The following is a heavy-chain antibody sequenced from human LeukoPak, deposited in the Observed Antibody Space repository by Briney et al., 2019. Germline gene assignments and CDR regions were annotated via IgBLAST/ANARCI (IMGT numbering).Heavy chain of an antibody. CDR1: GFTFSSYA. Sequence: GALRLSCAASGFTFSSYAMSWVRQAPGKGLEWVSAISGSGGSTYYADSVKGRFTISRDNSKNTLYLQMNSLRAEDTAVYYCAKDRTTGRIMITFGGNYDYWGQGTLVTVSS. CDR2: ISGSGGST. D-gene: IGHD3-16*01. CDR3: AKDRTTGRIMITFGGNYDY. V-gene: IGHV3-23*01. J-gene: IGHJ4*02.